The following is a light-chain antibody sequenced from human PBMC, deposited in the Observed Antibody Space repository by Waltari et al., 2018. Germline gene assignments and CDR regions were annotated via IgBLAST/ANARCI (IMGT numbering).Light chain of an antibody. CDR3: SSYAGSNNVI. J-gene: IGLJ2*01. CDR2: EVS. CDR1: SSDVGGYNY. Sequence: QSALTQPPSASGSPGQSVTISCTGTSSDVGGYNYVSWYQQHPGKAPKLMIYEVSKRPSGVPDRFSCYKSGNTASLTVSGLQDEDEADYYCSSYAGSNNVIFGGGTKLTVL. V-gene: IGLV2-8*01.